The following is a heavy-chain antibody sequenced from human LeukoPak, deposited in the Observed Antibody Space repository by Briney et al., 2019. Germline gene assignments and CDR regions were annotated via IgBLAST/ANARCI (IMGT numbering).Heavy chain of an antibody. CDR1: GYTFTRYY. J-gene: IGHJ4*02. CDR2: INPNSGGT. V-gene: IGHV1-2*02. CDR3: ARLRDCSSTSCYNFGF. Sequence: ASVKVSCKASGYTFTRYYMHWVRQAPGQGLEWMGWINPNSGGTNYAQKFQGRVTMTRDTSISTAYMELSRLRSDDTAVYYCARLRDCSSTSCYNFGFWGQGTLVTVSS. D-gene: IGHD2-2*02.